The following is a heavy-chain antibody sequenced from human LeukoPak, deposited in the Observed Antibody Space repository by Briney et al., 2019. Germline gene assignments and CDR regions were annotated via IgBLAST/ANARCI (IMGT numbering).Heavy chain of an antibody. V-gene: IGHV4-30-4*08. J-gene: IGHJ5*02. Sequence: SETLCLTCTVSGGSISSYYWSWIRQPPAKGLEWIGYICYGGNTYYSPSLKSRVTISVGTSKNQFSLNLTSVTAADTAVYYCARALYWFDPWGQGTLVTVSS. CDR3: ARALYWFDP. CDR1: GGSISSYY. CDR2: ICYGGNT.